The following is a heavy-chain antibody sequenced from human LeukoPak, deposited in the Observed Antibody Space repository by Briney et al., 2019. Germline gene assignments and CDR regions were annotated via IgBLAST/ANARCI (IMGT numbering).Heavy chain of an antibody. CDR2: LYSGGST. V-gene: IGHV3-66*02. D-gene: IGHD2-15*01. CDR3: ASPLIVASAFDI. Sequence: GGSLRLSCAASGFTVSRNYMSWVRQAPGQGLEWVSVLYSGGSTYYTDSVKGRFTISRDNSKNTMFLQMNSLRVEDTAVDYCASPLIVASAFDIWGQGTMVTVSS. CDR1: GFTVSRNY. J-gene: IGHJ3*02.